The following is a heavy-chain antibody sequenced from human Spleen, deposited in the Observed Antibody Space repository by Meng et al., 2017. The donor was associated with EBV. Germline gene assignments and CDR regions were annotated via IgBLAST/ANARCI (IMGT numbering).Heavy chain of an antibody. J-gene: IGHJ4*02. D-gene: IGHD6-13*01. CDR3: ARDTEAPGTWFDY. CDR1: GGSSSGYYW. V-gene: IGHV4-4*02. CDR2: IYHSGRT. Sequence: QVHVQESGPGLVQPSGTLSLTCTVSGGSSSGYYWYSWVRQPPGKGLEWIGEIYHSGRTNYNPSLKSRATISADKSETQFSLNLKSVTAADTAVYYCARDTEAPGTWFDYWGQGTLVTVSS.